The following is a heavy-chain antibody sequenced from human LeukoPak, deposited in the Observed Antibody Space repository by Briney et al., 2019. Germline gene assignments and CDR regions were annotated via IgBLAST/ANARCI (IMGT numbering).Heavy chain of an antibody. J-gene: IGHJ3*02. V-gene: IGHV3-23*01. CDR3: AKDNNGRITIFGVVIGPDAFDI. D-gene: IGHD3-3*01. Sequence: GGSLTLSCAVSGFTFSSNAMSWVRQAPGKGLEWVSAISGSGGSTYYADSVKGRFTISRDNSKNTLHLQMNSLRAEDTAVHYCAKDNNGRITIFGVVIGPDAFDIWGQGTMVTVS. CDR2: ISGSGGST. CDR1: GFTFSSNA.